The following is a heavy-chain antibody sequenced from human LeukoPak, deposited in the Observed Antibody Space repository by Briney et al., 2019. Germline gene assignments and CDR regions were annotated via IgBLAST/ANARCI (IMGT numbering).Heavy chain of an antibody. CDR2: INPNSGGT. D-gene: IGHD3-16*02. CDR1: GYTFTGYY. Sequence: ASVKVSCKPSGYTFTGYYIQWVRQAPGQGLEWMGWINPNSGGTNYAQKFQGRVTMTRDTSISTAYMELSRLRSDDTAVYYCARSYMITFGGVIVYIGGGTLDYWGQGTLVTVSS. CDR3: ARSYMITFGGVIVYIGGGTLDY. V-gene: IGHV1-2*02. J-gene: IGHJ4*02.